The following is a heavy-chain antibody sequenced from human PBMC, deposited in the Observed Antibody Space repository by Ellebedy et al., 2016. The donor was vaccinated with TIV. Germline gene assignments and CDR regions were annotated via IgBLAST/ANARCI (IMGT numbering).Heavy chain of an antibody. Sequence: SETLSLTCTVSGGSTNSRSYYWGWIRQPPGKGLEWIGAIYHDGSANYYSSLKSRVTTSMDTSNNQFSLKLSSVTAADTAVYYCANQYYDFLTADSGVDVWGKGTTVTVSS. CDR3: ANQYYDFLTADSGVDV. CDR1: GGSTNSRSYY. V-gene: IGHV4-39*07. CDR2: IYHDGSA. J-gene: IGHJ6*04. D-gene: IGHD3-9*01.